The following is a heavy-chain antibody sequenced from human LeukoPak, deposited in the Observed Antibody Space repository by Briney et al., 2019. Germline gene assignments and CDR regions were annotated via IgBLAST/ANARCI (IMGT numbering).Heavy chain of an antibody. Sequence: SETLSLTCTVSGGSISSYYWSWIRQPPGKGLEWIGYIYYSGSTNYNPSLKSRVTISVDTSKNRFSLKLSSVTAADTAVYYCAREPWAEGFDYWGQGTLVTVSS. CDR3: AREPWAEGFDY. V-gene: IGHV4-59*01. D-gene: IGHD7-27*01. CDR2: IYYSGST. CDR1: GGSISSYY. J-gene: IGHJ4*02.